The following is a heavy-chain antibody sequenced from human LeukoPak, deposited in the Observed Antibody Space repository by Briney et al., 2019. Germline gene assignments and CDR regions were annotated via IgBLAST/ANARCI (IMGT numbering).Heavy chain of an antibody. J-gene: IGHJ6*02. V-gene: IGHV3-21*01. CDR2: ISSSSSFR. Sequence: GGSLRLSCAGSGXTFSSHSINWVRQAPGKGQEWVSSISSSSSFRYYADSVRGRFTISRDNAKNSVYLQMNSLRAEDTAVYYCARNVPHYGDYSAANYYYYGMDVWGQGTTVTVSS. CDR3: ARNVPHYGDYSAANYYYYGMDV. D-gene: IGHD4-17*01. CDR1: GXTFSSHS.